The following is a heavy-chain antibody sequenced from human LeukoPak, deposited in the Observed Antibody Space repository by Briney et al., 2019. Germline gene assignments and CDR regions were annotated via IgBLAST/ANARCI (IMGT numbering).Heavy chain of an antibody. Sequence: PGRSLRLSCAASGFTFSSYGMHWVRQAPGKGLEWVAVIWYDGSNKYYADSVKGRFTISRDNSKNTLYLQMNSLRAEDTAVYYCARGRGYYDSSGYPNLFDPWGQGTLVTVSS. CDR1: GFTFSSYG. CDR2: IWYDGSNK. D-gene: IGHD3-22*01. V-gene: IGHV3-33*01. CDR3: ARGRGYYDSSGYPNLFDP. J-gene: IGHJ5*02.